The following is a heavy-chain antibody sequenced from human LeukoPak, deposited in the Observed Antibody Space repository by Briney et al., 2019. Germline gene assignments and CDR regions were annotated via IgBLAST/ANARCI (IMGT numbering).Heavy chain of an antibody. V-gene: IGHV4-39*01. Sequence: SETLSLTCAVSGGSISSTSYYWAWIRQPPGTGLEWIGTIYYSGSTYHNPSLKSRVTLSVDTSRNQFSLRLSSVDAADTAVYYCVKAGVRYFDSSGLHAFDFWGQGTTVTVSS. CDR3: VKAGVRYFDSSGLHAFDF. CDR2: IYYSGST. D-gene: IGHD3-22*01. J-gene: IGHJ3*01. CDR1: GGSISSTSYY.